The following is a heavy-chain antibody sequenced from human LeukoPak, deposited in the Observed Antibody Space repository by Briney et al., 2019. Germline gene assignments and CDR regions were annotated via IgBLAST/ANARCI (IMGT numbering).Heavy chain of an antibody. CDR2: IRYDGSNK. J-gene: IGHJ4*02. CDR3: ARAKPKNMVRGLIMRRESRYYFDY. CDR1: GFTFSTYG. V-gene: IGHV3-30*02. Sequence: GGSLRLSCAASGFTFSTYGMHWVRQAPGKGLEWVAFIRYDGSNKYYADSVKGRFTISRDNSKSALYIQMNSLRAEDTAVYYCARAKPKNMVRGLIMRRESRYYFDYWGQGTLVTVSS. D-gene: IGHD3-10*01.